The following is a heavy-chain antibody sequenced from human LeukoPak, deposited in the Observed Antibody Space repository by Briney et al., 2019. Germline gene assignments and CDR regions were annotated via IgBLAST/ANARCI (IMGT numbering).Heavy chain of an antibody. CDR1: GGSISSHY. Sequence: SETLSLTCTVSGGSISSHYWTWIRQSPVKGLEWTGDISNSGSTSYNPSLKSRVTISIDTSKNQFSLKLSSVTAADTAVYYCGRDALVGYFSYYYMDVWGKGTTVTVSS. CDR2: ISNSGST. V-gene: IGHV4-59*11. D-gene: IGHD2-15*01. J-gene: IGHJ6*03. CDR3: GRDALVGYFSYYYMDV.